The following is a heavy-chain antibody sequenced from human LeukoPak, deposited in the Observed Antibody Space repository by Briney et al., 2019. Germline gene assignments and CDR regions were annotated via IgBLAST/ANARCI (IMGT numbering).Heavy chain of an antibody. CDR1: GYSFTSYW. CDR3: AMQTTQMDIVVVPAAWDY. Sequence: GESLKISWKGSGYSFTSYWIGWVRQMPGKGLEWMGIIYPGDSDTRYSTSFQGQVTFSADKSIITAYLQWSCLKASDTAMYYCAMQTTQMDIVVVPAAWDYWGQGTLVTVSS. V-gene: IGHV5-51*01. D-gene: IGHD2-2*03. CDR2: IYPGDSDT. J-gene: IGHJ4*02.